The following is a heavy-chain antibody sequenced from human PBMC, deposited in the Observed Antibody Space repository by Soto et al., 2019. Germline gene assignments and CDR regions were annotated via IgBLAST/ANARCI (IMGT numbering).Heavy chain of an antibody. CDR3: EKDFEGSGWYACLAV. Sequence: PGGSLRLSCAASGFTFSSYAMSWVRQAPGKGLEWVSAISGSGGSTYYADSVKGRFTLSRDNPKNTLYPQMKSLRAEDTSIYYCEKDFEGSGWYACLAVWGQGNTVTVSS. CDR1: GFTFSSYA. D-gene: IGHD6-19*01. V-gene: IGHV3-23*01. J-gene: IGHJ6*02. CDR2: ISGSGGST.